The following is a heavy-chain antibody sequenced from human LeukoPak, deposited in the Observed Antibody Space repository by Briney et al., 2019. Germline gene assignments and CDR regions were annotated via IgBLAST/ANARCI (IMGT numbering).Heavy chain of an antibody. CDR2: IYYSGST. J-gene: IGHJ4*02. CDR1: GGSISRGGYY. CDR3: ARDPSGGSSWYMHFDY. V-gene: IGHV4-31*03. Sequence: SETLSLTCTVSGGSISRGGYYWSWIRQHPGKGLEWIGYIYYSGSTYYNPSLKSRVTISVDTSKNQFSLKLSSVTAADTAVYYCARDPSGGSSWYMHFDYWGQGTLVTVSS. D-gene: IGHD6-13*01.